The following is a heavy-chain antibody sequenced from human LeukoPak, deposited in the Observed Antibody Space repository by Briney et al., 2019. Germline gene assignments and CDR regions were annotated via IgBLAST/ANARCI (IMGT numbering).Heavy chain of an antibody. CDR1: GYSFGGYW. CDR2: IYPGDSDT. V-gene: IGHV5-51*01. CDR3: ARRRLEATDAFDI. D-gene: IGHD1-26*01. Sequence: GESLKISCKGSGYSFGGYWIVWVRQMPGKGLEWMGIIYPGDSDTRYSPSFQGQVTISADKSISTAYLQWSSLKASDTAMYYCARRRLEATDAFDIWGQGTMVTVSS. J-gene: IGHJ3*02.